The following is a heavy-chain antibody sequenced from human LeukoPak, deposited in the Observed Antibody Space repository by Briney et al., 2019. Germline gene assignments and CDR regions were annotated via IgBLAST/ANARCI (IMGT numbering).Heavy chain of an antibody. CDR2: MNPNSGNT. CDR1: GYTFTSYD. CDR3: ARGGILGIFDTYYYYGMDV. J-gene: IGHJ6*02. D-gene: IGHD7-27*01. V-gene: IGHV1-8*01. Sequence: ASVKVSRKASGYTFTSYDINWVRQATGQGLEWMGWMNPNSGNTGYAQKFQGRVTMTRNTSISTAYMELSSLRSEDTAVYYCARGGILGIFDTYYYYGMDVWGQGTTVTVSS.